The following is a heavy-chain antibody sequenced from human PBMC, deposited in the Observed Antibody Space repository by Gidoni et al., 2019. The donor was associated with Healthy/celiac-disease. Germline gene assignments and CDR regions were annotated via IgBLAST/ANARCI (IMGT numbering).Heavy chain of an antibody. V-gene: IGHV1-69*01. CDR3: ARHGAGPYALFTGSTRLRPIYYGMDV. CDR2: IIPIFGTS. D-gene: IGHD3-9*01. Sequence: QLQLVHAGAAMKKPGSSVRVSCKAAGGTFSSYAISCVRQAPGQGLEWMVGIIPIFGTSNYEQKFQGRVTITAAESTSTAYMELISLRSEDTAVYSCARHGAGPYALFTGSTRLRPIYYGMDVWGQGTTVTVSS. CDR1: GGTFSSYA. J-gene: IGHJ6*02.